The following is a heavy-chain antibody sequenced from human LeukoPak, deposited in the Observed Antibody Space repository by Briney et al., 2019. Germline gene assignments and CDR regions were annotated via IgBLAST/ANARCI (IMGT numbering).Heavy chain of an antibody. CDR2: SAPISGRT. CDR3: TTGYQYYYGSGTDV. D-gene: IGHD3-10*01. CDR1: GFAFSSDT. V-gene: IGHV3-23*05. Sequence: GGSLRLSCAASGFAFSSDTMGWVRQAPGKGLEWVSSAPISGRTYYVDSVKGRFTISRDNSKNTLYLQMNSLKTEDTAVYYCTTGYQYYYGSGTDVWGQGTTVTVSS. J-gene: IGHJ6*02.